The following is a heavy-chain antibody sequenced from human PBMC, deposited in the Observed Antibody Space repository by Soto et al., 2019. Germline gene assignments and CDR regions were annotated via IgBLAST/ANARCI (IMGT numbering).Heavy chain of an antibody. CDR2: IYPGNSNT. J-gene: IGHJ4*02. CDR3: ARDRLRGYDSSGFYS. Sequence: GASLKISCQGSGYSFTNYWIGWVRQMPGTGLEWLGIIYPGNSNTRYSPSFEGQVTMSADKSINTAYLQWSSLRASDTAIYYCARDRLRGYDSSGFYSWGQGTMVIVSS. D-gene: IGHD3-22*01. V-gene: IGHV5-51*01. CDR1: GYSFTNYW.